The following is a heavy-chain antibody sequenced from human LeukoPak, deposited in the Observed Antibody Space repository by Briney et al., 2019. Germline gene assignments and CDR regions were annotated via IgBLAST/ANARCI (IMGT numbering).Heavy chain of an antibody. J-gene: IGHJ5*02. CDR2: ISSSGSTI. V-gene: IGHV3-48*03. CDR3: ARAPRADDNWFDT. D-gene: IGHD5-24*01. CDR1: GFTFSSYE. Sequence: GGSLRLSCAASGFTFSSYEMNWVRQAPGKGLEWVSYISSSGSTIYYADSVKGRFTISRDNAKNSLYLQMNSLRVEDTAVYYCARAPRADDNWFDTWGQGTLVTVSS.